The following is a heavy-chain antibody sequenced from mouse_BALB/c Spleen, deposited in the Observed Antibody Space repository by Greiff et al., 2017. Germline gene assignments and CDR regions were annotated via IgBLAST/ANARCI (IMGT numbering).Heavy chain of an antibody. CDR2: IYPGNSDT. CDR3: TRVWYQYYFDY. J-gene: IGHJ2*01. CDR1: GYSFTSYW. D-gene: IGHD1-1*02. Sequence: VQLKQSGAVLARPGASVKMSCKASGYSFTSYWMHWVNQRPGQGLEWIGAIYPGNSDTRYNQKFKGKAKLTAVTSASTAYMELSSLTNEDSAVYYCTRVWYQYYFDYWGQGTTLTVSS. V-gene: IGHV1-5*01.